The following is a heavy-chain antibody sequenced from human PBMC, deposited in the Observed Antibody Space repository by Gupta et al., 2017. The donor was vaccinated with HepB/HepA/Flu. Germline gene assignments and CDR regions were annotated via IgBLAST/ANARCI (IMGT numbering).Heavy chain of an antibody. CDR2: ISYDGSNK. Sequence: QVQLVESGGGVVQPGRSLRRSCAASGFTFSSYGMHWVRQAPGKGLEWVAVISYDGSNKYYADSVKGRFTISRVNSKNTLYLQMNSLRAEDTAVYYCARDKVGAPSYWGQGTLVTVSS. D-gene: IGHD1-26*01. CDR1: GFTFSSYG. CDR3: ARDKVGAPSY. V-gene: IGHV3-30*03. J-gene: IGHJ4*02.